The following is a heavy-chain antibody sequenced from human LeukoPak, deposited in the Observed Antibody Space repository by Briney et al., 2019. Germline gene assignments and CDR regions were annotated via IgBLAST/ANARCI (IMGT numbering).Heavy chain of an antibody. Sequence: PGGSLRLSCAASGFTVSSNYMSWVRQAPGKGLEWLSCITSSSSYIYYVDSVKGRFTISRDNAKKSVYLQMNSLRAEDTAVYYCARDPESGYYDDAFDIWGQGTMVTVSS. CDR3: ARDPESGYYDDAFDI. D-gene: IGHD3-22*01. J-gene: IGHJ3*02. CDR2: ITSSSSYI. V-gene: IGHV3-21*01. CDR1: GFTVSSNY.